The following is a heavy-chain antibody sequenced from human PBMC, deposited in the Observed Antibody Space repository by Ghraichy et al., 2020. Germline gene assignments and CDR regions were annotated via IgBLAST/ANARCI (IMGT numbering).Heavy chain of an antibody. CDR1: GFTFSSYS. Sequence: GGSLRLSCAASGFTFSSYSMNWVRQAPGKGLEWVSYISSSSTIYYADSVKGRFPISRDNAKNSLYLQMNSLRDEDTAVYYCARSYYDILTGPHDAFDIWGQGTMVTVSS. V-gene: IGHV3-48*02. D-gene: IGHD3-9*01. CDR2: ISSSSTI. CDR3: ARSYYDILTGPHDAFDI. J-gene: IGHJ3*02.